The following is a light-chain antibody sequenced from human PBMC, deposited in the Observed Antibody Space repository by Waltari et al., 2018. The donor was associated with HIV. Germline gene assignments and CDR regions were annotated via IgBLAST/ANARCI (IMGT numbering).Light chain of an antibody. CDR3: QQYGSSPLFT. CDR2: DAS. Sequence: ETVLTQSPGTMSFSPGESATLSCRASQNVGGNYLAWYQHRPGQTPRLLIYDASSRATGIPDRFSGSGSGTDFTLTITRLEPEDFAVYYCQQYGSSPLFTFGPGTKVDIK. V-gene: IGKV3-20*01. J-gene: IGKJ3*01. CDR1: QNVGGNY.